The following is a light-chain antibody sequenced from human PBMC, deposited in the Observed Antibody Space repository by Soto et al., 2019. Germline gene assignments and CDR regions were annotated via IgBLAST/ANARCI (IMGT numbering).Light chain of an antibody. Sequence: DIHMTQSPSTLSASLGDRVSIKFLASQSISAWLAWYQQKPGKAPRLLIYKASTLEIGVPSRFSGSGSGTDFTLTISSLQPDDFATYYCQHYNSYSEAFGQGTKVDIK. J-gene: IGKJ1*01. CDR3: QHYNSYSEA. V-gene: IGKV1-5*03. CDR2: KAS. CDR1: QSISAW.